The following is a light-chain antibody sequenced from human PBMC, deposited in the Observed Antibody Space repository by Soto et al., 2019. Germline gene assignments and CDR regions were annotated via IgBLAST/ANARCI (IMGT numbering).Light chain of an antibody. CDR2: HAS. CDR3: QQYNSYPWT. CDR1: QGISNW. V-gene: IGKV1-5*01. Sequence: DVQKTQSPSSLASSIADIVTIACRASQGISNWLAWYQQKPGKAPKLLIFHASSLESGVPSRFSGSGSGTEFTLTISSLQPDDFATYYCQQYNSYPWTFGQGTKVDTK. J-gene: IGKJ1*01.